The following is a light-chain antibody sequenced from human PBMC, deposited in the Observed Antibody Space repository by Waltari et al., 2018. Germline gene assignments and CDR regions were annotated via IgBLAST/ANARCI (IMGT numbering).Light chain of an antibody. V-gene: IGLV1-51*01. CDR1: SSNIGNNY. CDR3: GTWDSSLSAGV. Sequence: QSVLTQPPSVSAAPGQKVTISCSGSSSNIGNNYVSWYQQLPGTAPKLLIYDNKKRPSGIPDRFSGSKSGTAATLGSTGLQTGDEAEYYCGTWDSSLSAGVFGSGTKVTVL. CDR2: DNK. J-gene: IGLJ6*01.